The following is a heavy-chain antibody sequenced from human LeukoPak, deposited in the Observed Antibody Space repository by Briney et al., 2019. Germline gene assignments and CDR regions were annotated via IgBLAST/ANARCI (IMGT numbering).Heavy chain of an antibody. D-gene: IGHD6-19*01. Sequence: GGSLRLSCAVSGFTFSMYWMNWVRQAPGKELEWVAIIKQDGSEKFYVDSVEGRFAISRDNAKNSLYLQMNRLRAEDTAVYYCAGGTGWLIDYRGQGTLVTVSS. CDR3: AGGTGWLIDY. CDR2: IKQDGSEK. V-gene: IGHV3-7*03. CDR1: GFTFSMYW. J-gene: IGHJ4*02.